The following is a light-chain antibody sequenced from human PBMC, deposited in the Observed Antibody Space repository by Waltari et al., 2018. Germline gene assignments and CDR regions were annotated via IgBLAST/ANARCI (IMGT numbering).Light chain of an antibody. CDR3: SSFTRTNSWV. Sequence: HSALAQPASVSGSPGQSITISCTGTSSDVGGYNYVSWYQQHPGKAPRLMIYDVNNRPSGVSNRFSDSKSGNTASLTISGLQAEDEADYYCSSFTRTNSWVFGGGTKLTVL. CDR1: SSDVGGYNY. J-gene: IGLJ3*02. V-gene: IGLV2-14*03. CDR2: DVN.